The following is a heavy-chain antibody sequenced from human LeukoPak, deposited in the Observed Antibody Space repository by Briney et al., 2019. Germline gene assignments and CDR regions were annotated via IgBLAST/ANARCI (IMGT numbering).Heavy chain of an antibody. CDR1: GLTFRNYG. CDR2: VSYEGSNQ. Sequence: GGALRHSCAASGLTFRNYGMHWVRQAPGKGLEWVAVVSYEGSNQYYADSVKGRFTISRDNSKNTVYLQMNNLRAEDTAMYYCARVDTTLSYKLDYWGQGTLVTVSS. CDR3: ARVDTTLSYKLDY. V-gene: IGHV3-30*03. D-gene: IGHD1-1*01. J-gene: IGHJ4*02.